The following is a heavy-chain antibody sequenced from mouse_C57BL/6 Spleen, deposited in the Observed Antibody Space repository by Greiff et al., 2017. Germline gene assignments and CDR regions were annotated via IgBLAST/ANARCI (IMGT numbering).Heavy chain of an antibody. Sequence: EVKLQESGGGLVKPGGSLKLSCAASGFTFSSYAMSWVRQTPEKRLEWVATISDGGSYTYYPDNVKGRFTISRDNAKNNLYLQMSHLKSEDTAMYYCARVELGPYYFDYWGQGTTLTVSS. J-gene: IGHJ2*01. CDR2: ISDGGSYT. CDR3: ARVELGPYYFDY. V-gene: IGHV5-4*03. CDR1: GFTFSSYA. D-gene: IGHD4-1*01.